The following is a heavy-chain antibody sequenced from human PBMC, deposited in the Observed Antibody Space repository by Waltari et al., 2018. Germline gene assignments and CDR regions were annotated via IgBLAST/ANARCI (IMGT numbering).Heavy chain of an antibody. D-gene: IGHD3-9*01. CDR3: ASLLTGD. J-gene: IGHJ4*02. Sequence: QLQVQESGPGLVKPSETLSLTCTVSGGAITTINYYWGWIRQPPGKGLEWIGSIYYNGNTYYNPSLKSRVTISADTSKNQFSLNLNSVTAADTAVYYCASLLTGDWGQGVLVTVSS. CDR1: GGAITTINYY. V-gene: IGHV4-39*01. CDR2: IYYNGNT.